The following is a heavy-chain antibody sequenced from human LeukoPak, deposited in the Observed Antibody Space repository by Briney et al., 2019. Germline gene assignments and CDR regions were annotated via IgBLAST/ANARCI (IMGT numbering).Heavy chain of an antibody. Sequence: GASVKVSCKASGYTFTSYDINWVRQATGQGLEWMGWMNPNSGNTNYAQKLQGRVTMTTDTSTSTAYMELRSLRSDDTAVYYCARVEGYNWNDGLFDYWGQGTLVTVSS. V-gene: IGHV1-18*01. D-gene: IGHD1-1*01. CDR3: ARVEGYNWNDGLFDY. J-gene: IGHJ4*02. CDR1: GYTFTSYD. CDR2: MNPNSGNT.